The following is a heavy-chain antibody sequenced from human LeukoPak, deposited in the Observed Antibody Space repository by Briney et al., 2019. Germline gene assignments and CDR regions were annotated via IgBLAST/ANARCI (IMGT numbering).Heavy chain of an antibody. Sequence: PSQTLSLTCTVSGGSISSGDYYWSWPRQPPGKGLEWIGYIYYSGSTYYNPSLKSRVTISVDTSKNQFSLKLSSVTAADTAVYYCASPRARGGSYPFDYWGKGTLVTVSS. CDR2: IYYSGST. CDR1: GGSISSGDYY. V-gene: IGHV4-30-4*08. J-gene: IGHJ4*02. CDR3: ASPRARGGSYPFDY. D-gene: IGHD1-26*01.